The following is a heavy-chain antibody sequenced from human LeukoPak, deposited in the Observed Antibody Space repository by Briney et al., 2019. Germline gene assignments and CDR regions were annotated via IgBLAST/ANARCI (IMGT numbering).Heavy chain of an antibody. CDR3: ARGYYDSSGYYLDYFDY. J-gene: IGHJ4*02. Sequence: PSETLSLTCTVSGGSIRSTSYYWGWIRQPPVKGLEWIGSIYHSGSTYYNPSLKSRVTISVDTSKNQFSLKLSSVTAADTAVYYCARGYYDSSGYYLDYFDYWGQGTLVTVSS. CDR1: GGSIRSTSYY. CDR2: IYHSGST. V-gene: IGHV4-39*07. D-gene: IGHD3-22*01.